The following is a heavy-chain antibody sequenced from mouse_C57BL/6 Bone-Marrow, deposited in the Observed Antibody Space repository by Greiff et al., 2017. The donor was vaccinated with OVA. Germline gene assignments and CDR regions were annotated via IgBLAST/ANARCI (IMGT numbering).Heavy chain of an antibody. V-gene: IGHV5-12*01. J-gene: IGHJ4*01. CDR1: GFTFSDFY. Sequence: VQLKESGGGLVQPGGSLKLSCAASGFTFSDFYMYWIRQTPEKRLEWVAYISNGGGSTYYPDTVKCRFTISRDNAKNTLYLQMSRLKSEDTAMYYCARLDAMDYWGQGTSVTVSS. CDR3: ARLDAMDY. CDR2: ISNGGGST.